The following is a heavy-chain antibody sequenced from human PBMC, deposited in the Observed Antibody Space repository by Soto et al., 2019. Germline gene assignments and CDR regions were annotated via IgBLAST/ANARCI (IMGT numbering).Heavy chain of an antibody. J-gene: IGHJ6*04. Sequence: ASVKVSCKASGYTFTSYGISWVRQAPGQGLEWMGWISAYNGNTNYAQKLQGRVTMTTDTSTSTAYMELRSLRSDDTAVYYCARDTYDSSGYLPLYYYYYGMDVWGKGTTVTVSS. CDR2: ISAYNGNT. D-gene: IGHD3-22*01. CDR1: GYTFTSYG. CDR3: ARDTYDSSGYLPLYYYYYGMDV. V-gene: IGHV1-18*01.